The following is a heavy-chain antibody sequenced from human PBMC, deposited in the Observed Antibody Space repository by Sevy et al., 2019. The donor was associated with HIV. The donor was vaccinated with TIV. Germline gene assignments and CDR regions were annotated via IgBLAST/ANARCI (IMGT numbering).Heavy chain of an antibody. CDR3: ARVAVEYCTDDCYHRFDY. J-gene: IGHJ4*02. CDR1: GFTFTLYA. D-gene: IGHD2-21*02. Sequence: GGSLRLSCAASGFTFTLYAIHWVRQAPGKGLEWVALISYSGTNKYYADSVKGRFTISRDDSKNTAYLQMNSLRTDDTAVYYYARVAVEYCTDDCYHRFDYWGQGTQVTVSS. V-gene: IGHV3-30-3*01. CDR2: ISYSGTNK.